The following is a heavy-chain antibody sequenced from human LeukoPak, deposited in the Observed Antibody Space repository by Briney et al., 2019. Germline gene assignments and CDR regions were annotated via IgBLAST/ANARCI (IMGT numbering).Heavy chain of an antibody. D-gene: IGHD3-10*01. CDR1: GFTFSRYS. CDR2: ISSSSSTI. J-gene: IGHJ4*02. V-gene: IGHV3-48*04. CDR3: ARDHGLAGVDY. Sequence: GSLRLSCAASGFTFSRYSVNWVRQAPGKGLEWVSYISSSSSTIYYADSVKGRFTISRDNAKNSLYLQMNSLRAEDTAVYYCARDHGLAGVDYWGQGTLVTVSS.